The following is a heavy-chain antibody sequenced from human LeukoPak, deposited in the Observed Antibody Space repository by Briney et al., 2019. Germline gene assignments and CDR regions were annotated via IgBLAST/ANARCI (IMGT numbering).Heavy chain of an antibody. CDR2: IRSDGSGE. D-gene: IGHD1-26*01. J-gene: IGHJ4*02. CDR3: GKHDSASDY. V-gene: IGHV3-30*02. CDR1: GFIFSDYG. Sequence: GGSLRLSCVASGFIFSDYGMHWVRQAPGKGLEWVAFIRSDGSGEYYTGSVRGRFTISRDNSKNTLYVQMNSLSLEDTAVYYCGKHDSASDYWGQGTLVTVSS.